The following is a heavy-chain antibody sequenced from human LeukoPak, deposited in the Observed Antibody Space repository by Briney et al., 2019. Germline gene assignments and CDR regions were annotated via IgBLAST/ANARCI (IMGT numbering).Heavy chain of an antibody. J-gene: IGHJ5*02. D-gene: IGHD3-10*01. CDR2: INYSGST. V-gene: IGHV4-34*01. CDR3: ARRLRFVGVWFDP. CDR1: SESFSGYF. Sequence: PSETLSLTCAIYSESFSGYFWSWIRQPPGKGLEWSGEINYSGSTNYNPSLKSRVTISVDTSKNQFSLKLTSVTAADTAVYYCARRLRFVGVWFDPWGQGTLVTVSS.